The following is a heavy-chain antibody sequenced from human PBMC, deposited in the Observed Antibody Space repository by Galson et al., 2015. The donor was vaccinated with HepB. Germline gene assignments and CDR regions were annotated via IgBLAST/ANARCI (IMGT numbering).Heavy chain of an antibody. Sequence: SLRLSCAASGLTFSSYGMYWVRQAPGKGLEWVAVVSNDVSSEYYADSVKGRFTISRDNSRNTLYLQMNSLRAEDTAVYYCAKDASAAGIYYYYYYYMDVWGKGTTVTVSS. CDR3: AKDASAAGIYYYYYYYMDV. CDR1: GLTFSSYG. J-gene: IGHJ6*03. V-gene: IGHV3-30*18. D-gene: IGHD2-21*01. CDR2: VSNDVSSE.